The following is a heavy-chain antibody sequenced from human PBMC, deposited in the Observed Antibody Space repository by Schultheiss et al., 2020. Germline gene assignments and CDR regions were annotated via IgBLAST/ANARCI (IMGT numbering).Heavy chain of an antibody. CDR3: ARDSGGNSPYAFDI. CDR2: ISYDGSET. D-gene: IGHD4-23*01. Sequence: GGSLRLSCAASGFTFSSYAMHWVRQAPGKGLEWVAFISYDGSETYHADSVKGRFTISRDNAKNSLYLQMNSLRAEDTAVYYCARDSGGNSPYAFDIWGQGTMVTVSS. J-gene: IGHJ3*02. V-gene: IGHV3-30*04. CDR1: GFTFSSYA.